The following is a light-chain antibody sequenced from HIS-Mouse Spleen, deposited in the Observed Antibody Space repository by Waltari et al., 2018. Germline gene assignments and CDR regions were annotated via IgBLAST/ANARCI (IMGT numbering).Light chain of an antibody. CDR3: QQGFT. J-gene: IGKJ3*01. CDR1: QDISNY. Sequence: DIQMTQSPSSLYASVGDRVTITCQASQDISNYLNWYQQKPGKAPKLLIYDASNLETGVPSRFSGSGSGTDFTFTISSLQPEDIATYYCQQGFTFGPGTKVDIK. V-gene: IGKV1-33*01. CDR2: DAS.